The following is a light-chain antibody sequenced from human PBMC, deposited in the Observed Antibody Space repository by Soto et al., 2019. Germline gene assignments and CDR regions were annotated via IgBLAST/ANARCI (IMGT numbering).Light chain of an antibody. CDR1: SSNIGAGYN. J-gene: IGLJ3*02. Sequence: QSVLTQPPSVSGAPGQRVTISCTGSSSNIGAGYNVHWYQQLPGTAPKLLIYGNNNRPSGVPDRFSGSKSGTSASLAITGLQADDDADYYCHSYDSSLSGSVFGGGTKVTVL. CDR2: GNN. V-gene: IGLV1-40*01. CDR3: HSYDSSLSGSV.